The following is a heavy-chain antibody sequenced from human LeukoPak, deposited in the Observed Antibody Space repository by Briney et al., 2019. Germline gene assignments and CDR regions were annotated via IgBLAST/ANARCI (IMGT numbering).Heavy chain of an antibody. CDR1: GGSMSDHY. CDR2: IYATENT. V-gene: IGHV4-4*08. J-gene: IGHJ5*02. CDR3: ARDGSGSEGWFDP. Sequence: SETLSLTCAVSGGSMSDHYWSWIRQTPGTTLEWIGYIYATENTNYSPSLKGRVTISLDTSKNHFSLKLSSVTAADTTAYYCARDGSGSEGWFDPWGQGTLVTVSS. D-gene: IGHD2-15*01.